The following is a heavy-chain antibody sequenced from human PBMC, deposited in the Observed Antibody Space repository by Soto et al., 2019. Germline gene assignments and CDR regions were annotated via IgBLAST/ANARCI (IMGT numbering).Heavy chain of an antibody. Sequence: QVQLVESGGGVVQPGRSLRLSCAASGFTFSSYTMHWVRQAPGTGLEWVALISYDGSNKYYADSVKGRFTISRDNSKNTLYLQMNSLRAEDTAVYYCARGAGIAVAGTSFDYWGQGTLVTVSS. J-gene: IGHJ4*02. CDR2: ISYDGSNK. CDR3: ARGAGIAVAGTSFDY. CDR1: GFTFSSYT. V-gene: IGHV3-30-3*01. D-gene: IGHD6-19*01.